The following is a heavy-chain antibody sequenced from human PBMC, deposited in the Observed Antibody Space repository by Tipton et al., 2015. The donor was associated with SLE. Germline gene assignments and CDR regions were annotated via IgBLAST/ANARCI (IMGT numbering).Heavy chain of an antibody. CDR2: IYYSGST. Sequence: TLSLTCTVSGGSISSHYWSWIRQPPGKGLEWIGYIYYSGSTNYNPSLKSRVTISVDTSKNQFSLKLSSVTAADTAVYYCVRVMITFGGPYYFDYWGQGTLVTVSS. CDR1: GGSISSHY. V-gene: IGHV4-59*08. CDR3: VRVMITFGGPYYFDY. J-gene: IGHJ4*02. D-gene: IGHD3-16*01.